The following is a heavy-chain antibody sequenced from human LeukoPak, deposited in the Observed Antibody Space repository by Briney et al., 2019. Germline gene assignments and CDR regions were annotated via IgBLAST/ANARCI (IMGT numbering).Heavy chain of an antibody. D-gene: IGHD2-21*02. V-gene: IGHV3-33*01. CDR3: ARDQCGGDCYVDY. J-gene: IGHJ4*02. CDR2: IWYDGSNK. CDR1: GFTFSSYG. Sequence: PGRSLRLSCAASGFTFSSYGMHWGRQAPGKGLERVAVIWYDGSNKYYADSVKGRFTISRDNSKNKLYLQMNSLRAEDKAVYYCARDQCGGDCYVDYWGQGTLVTVSS.